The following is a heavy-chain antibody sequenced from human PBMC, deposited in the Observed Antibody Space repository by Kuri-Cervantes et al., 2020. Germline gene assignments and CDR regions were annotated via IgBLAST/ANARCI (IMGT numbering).Heavy chain of an antibody. Sequence: GGSLRLSCAASGFTFSSYGMHWVRQAPGQGLEWMGIINPSGGSTSYAQKFQGRVTMTRDTSTSTVYMELSSLRSEDTAVYYCARDYGGNSLLTFLDYWGQGTLVTVSS. D-gene: IGHD4-23*01. CDR2: INPSGGST. J-gene: IGHJ4*02. CDR3: ARDYGGNSLLTFLDY. V-gene: IGHV1-46*01. CDR1: GFTFSSYG.